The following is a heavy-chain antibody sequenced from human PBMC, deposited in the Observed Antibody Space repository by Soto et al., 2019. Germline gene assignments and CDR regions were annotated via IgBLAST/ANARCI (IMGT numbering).Heavy chain of an antibody. Sequence: SETLSLTCAVSGFSIGSNNWWGWIRQPPGKGLEWIGSIYYSGNTYYNPSLKSLVAISVDTSKNQFSLKLSSVTAADTAVYYCARHENYYDTSGYYLDYWGQGTLVTVSS. CDR1: GFSIGSNNW. D-gene: IGHD3-22*01. J-gene: IGHJ4*02. V-gene: IGHV4-38-2*01. CDR2: IYYSGNT. CDR3: ARHENYYDTSGYYLDY.